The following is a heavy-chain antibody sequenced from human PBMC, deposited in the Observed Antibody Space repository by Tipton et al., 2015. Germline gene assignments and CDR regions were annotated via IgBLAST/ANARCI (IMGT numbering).Heavy chain of an antibody. J-gene: IGHJ4*02. D-gene: IGHD6-19*01. CDR1: GGSISSSSYY. CDR3: AKATQWLAFDC. Sequence: TLSLTCTVSGGSISSSSYYWGWIRQPPGKGLEWIGSIYYSGSPYYNPSLKSRVTLFVETSKNQFSLKVSSLTAADTAVYYCAKATQWLAFDCWGQGTLVTVS. CDR2: IYYSGSP. V-gene: IGHV4-39*01.